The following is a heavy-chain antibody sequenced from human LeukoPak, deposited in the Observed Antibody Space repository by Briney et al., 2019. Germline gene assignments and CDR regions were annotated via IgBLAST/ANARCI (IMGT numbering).Heavy chain of an antibody. V-gene: IGHV3-11*01. CDR3: ARARAAAMRWELAGRGYYFDY. CDR1: GFTFSDYY. Sequence: GGSLRLSCAASGFTFSDYYMSWIRQAPGKGLEWVSYISSSGSTIYYADSVKGRFTISRDNAKNSLYLQMNSLRAEDTAVYYCARARAAAMRWELAGRGYYFDYWGQGTLVTVSS. J-gene: IGHJ4*02. D-gene: IGHD2-2*01. CDR2: ISSSGSTI.